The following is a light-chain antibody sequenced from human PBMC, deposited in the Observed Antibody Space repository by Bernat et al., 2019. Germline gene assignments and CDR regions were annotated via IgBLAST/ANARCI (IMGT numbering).Light chain of an antibody. CDR1: SRDIGGYNY. V-gene: IGLV2-11*01. J-gene: IGLJ3*02. CDR3: CSFAGNSAWV. CDR2: YVN. Sequence: QSALTQPRSVSGSPGQSVTVPCTGSSRDIGGYNYVTWYQQHPGKAPKLMIYYVNQRPSGVPDRFSGSKSGNTASLTISGLQAEDEADYYCCSFAGNSAWVFGGGTTVTVL.